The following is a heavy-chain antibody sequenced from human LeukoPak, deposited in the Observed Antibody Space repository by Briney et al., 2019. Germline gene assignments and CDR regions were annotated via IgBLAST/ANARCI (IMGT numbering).Heavy chain of an antibody. CDR2: ISAYNGNT. J-gene: IGHJ4*02. Sequence: ASVKVSCKASGYTFTSYGISWVRQAPGQGLEWMGWISAYNGNTNYAQKLQGRVTMTTDTSTSTAYMELRSLRSDDTAVYYCAREHYYDFWSGYQDYWGQGTLVTVSS. CDR1: GYTFTSYG. D-gene: IGHD3-3*01. CDR3: AREHYYDFWSGYQDY. V-gene: IGHV1-18*01.